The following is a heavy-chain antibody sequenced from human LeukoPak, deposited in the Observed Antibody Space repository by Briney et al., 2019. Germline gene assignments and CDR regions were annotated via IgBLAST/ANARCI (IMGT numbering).Heavy chain of an antibody. CDR2: INNDGSSA. Sequence: GGSLRLSCAASGFTFSSYAMSWVRQVPGKGLVWVSRINNDGSSASYVDSVKGRFTISRDNAKNTLFLQMNSLRAEDTAVYYCARRGTGHGMDVWGQGTTVIVSS. CDR1: GFTFSSYA. CDR3: ARRGTGHGMDV. J-gene: IGHJ6*02. D-gene: IGHD1-1*01. V-gene: IGHV3-74*01.